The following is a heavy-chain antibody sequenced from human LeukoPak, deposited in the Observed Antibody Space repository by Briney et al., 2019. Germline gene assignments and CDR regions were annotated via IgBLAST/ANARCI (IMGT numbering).Heavy chain of an antibody. CDR3: ARDPVSTALQINSDY. V-gene: IGHV3-30-3*01. D-gene: IGHD5-18*01. Sequence: GGSLRLSCAASGFTFSSYAMHWVRQAPGKGGEWVAVISNDGSNKYFADSVKGRFTISRDNSKNTLDLQMNSLRAEDTAVYYCARDPVSTALQINSDYWGQGTLVTVSS. J-gene: IGHJ4*02. CDR1: GFTFSSYA. CDR2: ISNDGSNK.